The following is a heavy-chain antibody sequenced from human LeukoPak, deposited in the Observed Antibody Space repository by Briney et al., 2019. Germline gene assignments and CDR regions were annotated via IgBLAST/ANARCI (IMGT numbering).Heavy chain of an antibody. J-gene: IGHJ4*02. Sequence: GGSLRLSCAASGFTFSSYAMSWVRQAPGKGLEWVSAISGSGGSTYYADSVKGRFTISRDNSKNTLYLQMNSLRAEDTAVYYCAKTLFHGSGSYYAGQPNYFDYWGQGTLVTVSS. CDR1: GFTFSSYA. CDR3: AKTLFHGSGSYYAGQPNYFDY. D-gene: IGHD3-10*01. V-gene: IGHV3-23*01. CDR2: ISGSGGST.